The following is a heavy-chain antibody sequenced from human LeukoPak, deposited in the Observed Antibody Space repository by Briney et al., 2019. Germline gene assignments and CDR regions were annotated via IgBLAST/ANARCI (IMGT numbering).Heavy chain of an antibody. Sequence: GGSLRLSCAASGFTFSSYGMSWVSQAPGKGLDWVSTITSGGSTFYADSVKGRFTISRDNSKNTVYLQMNSLRAEDTAVYYCAKDQEWELTHYFDYWGQGNLLTVSS. CDR2: ITSGGST. D-gene: IGHD1-26*01. CDR1: GFTFSSYG. V-gene: IGHV3-23*01. CDR3: AKDQEWELTHYFDY. J-gene: IGHJ4*02.